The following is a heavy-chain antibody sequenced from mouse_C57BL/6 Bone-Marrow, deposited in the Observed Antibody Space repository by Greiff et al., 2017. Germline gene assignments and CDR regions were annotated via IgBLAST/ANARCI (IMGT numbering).Heavy chain of an antibody. CDR2: IDPENGDT. Sequence: VHVKQSGAELVRPGASVKLSCTASGFNIKDDYMHWVKQRPEQGLEWIGWIDPENGDTEYASKFQGKATITADTSSNTAYLQLSSLTSEDTAVYYCTQAFAYWGQGTLVTVSA. D-gene: IGHD3-2*02. J-gene: IGHJ3*01. CDR3: TQAFAY. V-gene: IGHV14-4*01. CDR1: GFNIKDDY.